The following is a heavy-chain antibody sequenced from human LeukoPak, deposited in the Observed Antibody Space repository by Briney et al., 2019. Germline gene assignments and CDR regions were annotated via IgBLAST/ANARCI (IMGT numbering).Heavy chain of an antibody. CDR1: GGSLSSSSYY. CDR2: IYYSGST. CDR3: ARDGNYYDSSGSSD. D-gene: IGHD3-22*01. V-gene: IGHV4-39*07. Sequence: SETLSLTCTVSGGSLSSSSYYWGWIRQPPGKGLEWIGSIYYSGSTYYNPSLKSRVTISVDTSKNQFSLKLSSVTAADTAVYYCARDGNYYDSSGSSDWGQGTLVTVSS. J-gene: IGHJ4*02.